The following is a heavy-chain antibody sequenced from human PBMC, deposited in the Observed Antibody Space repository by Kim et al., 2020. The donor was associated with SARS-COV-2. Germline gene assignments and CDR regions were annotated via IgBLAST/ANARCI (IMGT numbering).Heavy chain of an antibody. CDR1: GYTFTSYY. D-gene: IGHD2-2*02. CDR3: ARDLWEDCSSTSCYNLWFDP. J-gene: IGHJ5*02. CDR2: INPSGGST. Sequence: ASVKVSCKASGYTFTSYYMHWVRQAPGQGLEWMGIINPSGGSTSYAQKFQGRVTMTRDTSTSTVYMELSSLRSEDTAVYYCARDLWEDCSSTSCYNLWFDPWGQGTLVTVSS. V-gene: IGHV1-46*01.